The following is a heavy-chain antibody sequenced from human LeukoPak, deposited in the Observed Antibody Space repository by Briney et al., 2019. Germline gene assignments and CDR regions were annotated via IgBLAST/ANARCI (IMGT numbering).Heavy chain of an antibody. Sequence: PGGSLRLSCAASGVTFSSYAMSWVRQAPGKGLEWDSAISGSGGSTYYADPVKGRFTISRDNAKNSLYLKMNSLRAEDTAIYYCPRVGYIDEGIDYWGQGTLVTVSS. D-gene: IGHD5-24*01. J-gene: IGHJ4*02. CDR1: GVTFSSYA. CDR3: PRVGYIDEGIDY. CDR2: ISGSGGST. V-gene: IGHV3-23*01.